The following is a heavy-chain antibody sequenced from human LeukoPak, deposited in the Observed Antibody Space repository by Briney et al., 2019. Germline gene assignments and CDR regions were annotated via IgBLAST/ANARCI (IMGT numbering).Heavy chain of an antibody. CDR1: GGSFSGYY. CDR3: ARVPPQLYSPGGYSYGYSARAFDP. V-gene: IGHV4-34*01. J-gene: IGHJ5*02. CDR2: INHSGST. Sequence: SETLSLTCAVYGGSFSGYYWSLIRQPPGKGLEWIGEINHSGSTNYNPSLKSRVTISVDTSKNQFSLKLSSVTAADTAVYYCARVPPQLYSPGGYSYGYSARAFDPWGQGTLVTVSS. D-gene: IGHD5-18*01.